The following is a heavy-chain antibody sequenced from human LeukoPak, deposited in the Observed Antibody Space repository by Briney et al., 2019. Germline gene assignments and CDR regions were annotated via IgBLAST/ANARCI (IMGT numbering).Heavy chain of an antibody. CDR2: VYYSGST. Sequence: RSSETLSLTCTVSGGSVRSDSYYWSWIRQPPGKGLEWIGYVYYSGSTNYNPSLKSRVTISVDTSKNQFSLKLSSVTAADTAVYYCARGGDGYTREFDYWGQGTLVTVSS. CDR1: GGSVRSDSYY. D-gene: IGHD5-24*01. CDR3: ARGGDGYTREFDY. J-gene: IGHJ4*02. V-gene: IGHV4-61*01.